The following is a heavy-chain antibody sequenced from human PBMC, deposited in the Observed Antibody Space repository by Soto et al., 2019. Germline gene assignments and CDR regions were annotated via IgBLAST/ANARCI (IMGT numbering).Heavy chain of an antibody. Sequence: EVQLLESGGGLVQPGGSLRLSCAASGFTFNNYAMNWVRQAPGKGLEWVSGTSGSGGNTYYADSVKGRFTISRDNSKNTLYLQMDGLRAEDTAVYHCARVGDVTLQYGGLDSWGQGTQVTVSS. CDR3: ARVGDVTLQYGGLDS. CDR1: GFTFNNYA. CDR2: TSGSGGNT. D-gene: IGHD4-4*01. J-gene: IGHJ5*01. V-gene: IGHV3-23*01.